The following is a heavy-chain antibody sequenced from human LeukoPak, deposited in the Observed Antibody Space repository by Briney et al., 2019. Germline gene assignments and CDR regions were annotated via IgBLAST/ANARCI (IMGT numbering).Heavy chain of an antibody. Sequence: GGSLRLSCAASGFTFSSYAMSWVRQAPGKGLEWVSAISGSGGSTYYADSVKGRFTNSRDNSKNTLYLQMNSLRAEDTAVYYCAKSGDYYDSSGYYYGNYFDYWGQGTLVTVSS. D-gene: IGHD3-22*01. V-gene: IGHV3-23*01. CDR3: AKSGDYYDSSGYYYGNYFDY. J-gene: IGHJ4*02. CDR2: ISGSGGST. CDR1: GFTFSSYA.